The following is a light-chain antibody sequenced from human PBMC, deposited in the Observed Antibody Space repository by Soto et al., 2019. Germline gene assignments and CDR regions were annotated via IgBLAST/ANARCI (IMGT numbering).Light chain of an antibody. CDR2: SNN. V-gene: IGLV1-44*01. CDR3: AAWDDSLKGYV. Sequence: QAVVTQPPSASGTPGLRVTISCSGSSSNIGSNTVSWYQQLPGTAPKLLIYSNNQRPSGVPDRFSGSKSGTSASLAISGLQSEDEAYYYCAAWDDSLKGYVFGNGTKVTVL. J-gene: IGLJ1*01. CDR1: SSNIGSNT.